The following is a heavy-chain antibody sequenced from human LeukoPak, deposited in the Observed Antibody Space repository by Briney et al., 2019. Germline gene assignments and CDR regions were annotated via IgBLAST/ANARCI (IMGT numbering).Heavy chain of an antibody. J-gene: IGHJ4*02. Sequence: ASVKVSCKASGYTFTSYGISWVRQAPGQGLEWMGWISAYNGNTNYAQKLQGRVTMTTDTSTSTAYMELRNLRSDDTAVYYCAREVVTDDPGYFDYWGQGTLVTVSS. CDR1: GYTFTSYG. CDR2: ISAYNGNT. CDR3: AREVVTDDPGYFDY. V-gene: IGHV1-18*01. D-gene: IGHD2-21*02.